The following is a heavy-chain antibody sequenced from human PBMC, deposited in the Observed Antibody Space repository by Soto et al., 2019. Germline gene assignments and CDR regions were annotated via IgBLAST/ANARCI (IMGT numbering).Heavy chain of an antibody. D-gene: IGHD2-21*02. J-gene: IGHJ4*02. CDR2: IKEDGSEK. Sequence: PGGSLRLCCAASGFTFSYYWMSWVRQAPGKGLEWVANIKEDGSEKYYVDSVKGRFTISRDNAKNSLYLQMNSLRVEDTAVYYCARDCSGGDCYYWGQGTLVTVSS. CDR3: ARDCSGGDCYY. CDR1: GFTFSYYW. V-gene: IGHV3-7*01.